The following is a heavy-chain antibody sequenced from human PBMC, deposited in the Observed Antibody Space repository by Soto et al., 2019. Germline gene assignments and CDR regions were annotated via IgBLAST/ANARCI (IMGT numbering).Heavy chain of an antibody. J-gene: IGHJ6*02. V-gene: IGHV4-59*01. Sequence: PSETLSLTCTVSGGSISSYYWSWIRQPPGKGLEWIGYIYYSGSTNYNPSLKSRVTISVDTSMNQFSLKLSSVTAADTAVYYCARDSGDGYSEYYYYGMDVWGQGTTVTVSS. CDR1: GGSISSYY. D-gene: IGHD5-18*01. CDR3: ARDSGDGYSEYYYYGMDV. CDR2: IYYSGST.